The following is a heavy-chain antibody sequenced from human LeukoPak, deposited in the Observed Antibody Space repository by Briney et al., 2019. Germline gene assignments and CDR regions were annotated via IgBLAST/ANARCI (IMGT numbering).Heavy chain of an antibody. CDR3: ARGPIWHRKFDP. J-gene: IGHJ5*02. CDR2: INHSGST. D-gene: IGHD2-2*02. CDR1: GGSFSGYY. Sequence: SETLSLTCAVYGGSFSGYYWSWIRQPPGKGLEWVGEINHSGSTNYNPSLKSRVTISVDTSNNQFSLKLSSVTAADTAVYYCARGPIWHRKFDPWGQGTLVTVSS. V-gene: IGHV4-34*01.